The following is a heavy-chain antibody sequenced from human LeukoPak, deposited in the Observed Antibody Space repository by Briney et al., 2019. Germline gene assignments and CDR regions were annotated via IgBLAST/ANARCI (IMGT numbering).Heavy chain of an antibody. V-gene: IGHV3-33*06. Sequence: GGSLRLSCAASGFIFSSFGMHWVRQAPGNGLEWVATIWYEERTKYYIDSVKGRFTISRDNSKNTFYLQMNSLRVDDTAIYYCAKEGIYLKSSLEDWGQGTPVTVSS. CDR2: IWYEERTK. CDR1: GFIFSSFG. CDR3: AKEGIYLKSSLED. D-gene: IGHD2/OR15-2a*01. J-gene: IGHJ4*02.